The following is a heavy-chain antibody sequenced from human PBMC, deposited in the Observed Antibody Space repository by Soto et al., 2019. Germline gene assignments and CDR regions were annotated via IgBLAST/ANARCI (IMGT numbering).Heavy chain of an antibody. CDR2: ISGSGGST. D-gene: IGHD4-17*01. J-gene: IGHJ4*02. V-gene: IGHV3-23*01. CDR3: AKRPGDYVFFAPIDY. CDR1: GFTFSSYA. Sequence: PGGSLRLSCAASGFTFSSYAMSCVRQAPGKGLEWVSAISGSGGSTYYADSVKGRFTISRDNSKNTLYLQMNSLRAEDTAVYYCAKRPGDYVFFAPIDYWGQGTLVTVSS.